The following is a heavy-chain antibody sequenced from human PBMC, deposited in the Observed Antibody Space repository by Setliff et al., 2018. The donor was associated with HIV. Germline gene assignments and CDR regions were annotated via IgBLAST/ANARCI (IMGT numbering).Heavy chain of an antibody. CDR3: ARHLGYASPHDTFDL. D-gene: IGHD2-2*01. V-gene: IGHV4-59*08. CDR1: GDSISRYY. J-gene: IGHJ3*01. Sequence: PSETLSLTCTVSGDSISRYYWSWIRQPPGKGLEWIGYIYTSGSTMYNPSLKGRVSISIDKSKKQFSLKVTSVTATDTAVYYCARHLGYASPHDTFDLWGQGTMVTVSS. CDR2: IYTSGST.